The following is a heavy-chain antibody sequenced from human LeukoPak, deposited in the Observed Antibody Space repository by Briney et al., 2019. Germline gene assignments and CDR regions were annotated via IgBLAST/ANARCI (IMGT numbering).Heavy chain of an antibody. CDR2: IKSKTDGGTT. D-gene: IGHD3-22*01. Sequence: PGGSLRLSCAASGFTFSKAWMSWVRQAPGKGLEWVGRIKSKTDGGTTDCAAPVKGRFTISRDNAKNSLYLQMNSLRAEDTAVYYCARLGDSSGYYDYWGQGTLVTVSS. CDR1: GFTFSKAW. J-gene: IGHJ4*02. CDR3: ARLGDSSGYYDY. V-gene: IGHV3-15*01.